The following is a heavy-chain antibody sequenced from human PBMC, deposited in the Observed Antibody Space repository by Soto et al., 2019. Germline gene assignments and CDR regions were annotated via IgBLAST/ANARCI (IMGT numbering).Heavy chain of an antibody. J-gene: IGHJ4*02. Sequence: PGGSLRLSCAASGFTFSSYWMSWVRQAPGKGLEWVANIKQDGSEKYYVDSVKGRFTISRDNAKNSLYLQMNSLRAEDTAVYYCARDGSHYDSSGYIDYWGQGTLVTVSS. CDR3: ARDGSHYDSSGYIDY. V-gene: IGHV3-7*01. D-gene: IGHD3-22*01. CDR2: IKQDGSEK. CDR1: GFTFSSYW.